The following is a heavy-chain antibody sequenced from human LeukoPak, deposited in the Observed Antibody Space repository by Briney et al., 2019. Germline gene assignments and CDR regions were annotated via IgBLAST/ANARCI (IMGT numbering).Heavy chain of an antibody. CDR1: GGTFSSYA. CDR2: IIPIFGTA. Sequence: SVKVSCKASGGTFSSYAISWVRQAPGQGLEWMGGIIPIFGTANYAQKFQGRVTITADESTSTAYMELSSLRSEDTAVYYCARVGTIFGVVEYYYGMDVWGQGTTVTVSS. D-gene: IGHD3-3*01. CDR3: ARVGTIFGVVEYYYGMDV. V-gene: IGHV1-69*13. J-gene: IGHJ6*02.